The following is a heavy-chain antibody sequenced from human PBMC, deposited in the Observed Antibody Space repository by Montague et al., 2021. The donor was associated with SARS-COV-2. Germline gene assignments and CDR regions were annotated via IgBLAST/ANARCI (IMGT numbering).Heavy chain of an antibody. CDR3: ARHVDPCGGNCRIWYFDL. CDR1: GGSISSNLFY. D-gene: IGHD4-23*01. CDR2: ISYTGST. V-gene: IGHV4-39*01. Sequence: SETLSLTCTVSGGSISSNLFYWGWIRQTPGKALEWIGDISYTGSTYYNPSLKSRATVAVDTSTNQFSLRLSSLTAADTAMYYCARHVDPCGGNCRIWYFDLWGRGSLVTVSS. J-gene: IGHJ2*01.